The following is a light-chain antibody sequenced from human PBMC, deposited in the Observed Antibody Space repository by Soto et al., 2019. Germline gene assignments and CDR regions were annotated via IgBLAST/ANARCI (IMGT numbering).Light chain of an antibody. CDR1: QSVRNK. Sequence: EIRVTQSPATLSVSPGERVTLSCGASQSVRNKVDWYQQKNGQTPRVIIYDTSTRAADIPARFSGSGYGTYLTITISSMQTEDFATYYCQQSYSNPRTFGQGTKVDIK. CDR3: QQSYSNPRT. V-gene: IGKV3-15*01. CDR2: DTS. J-gene: IGKJ1*01.